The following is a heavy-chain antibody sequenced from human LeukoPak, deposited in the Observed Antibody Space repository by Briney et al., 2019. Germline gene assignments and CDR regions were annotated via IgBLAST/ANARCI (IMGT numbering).Heavy chain of an antibody. Sequence: SETLSLTCTVSGVSISSYYWSWIQQPPGKGLEWIGYNYYSGSTNYNPSLKSRVTISVDTSKNQFSLKLSSVTAADTAVYYCARGGHIVVVPAAMDPYNWFDPWGQGTLVTVSS. CDR3: ARGGHIVVVPAAMDPYNWFDP. D-gene: IGHD2-2*01. CDR1: GVSISSYY. V-gene: IGHV4-59*01. J-gene: IGHJ5*02. CDR2: NYYSGST.